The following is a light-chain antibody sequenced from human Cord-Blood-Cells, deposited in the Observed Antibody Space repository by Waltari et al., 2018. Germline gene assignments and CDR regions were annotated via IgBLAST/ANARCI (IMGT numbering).Light chain of an antibody. J-gene: IGLJ1*01. Sequence: SYVLTQPPSVSVAPGKTARITCGGNNMGSKSVHWYQQKPAQAPVLVIYYDSDRPSGIPERFSGSNSGNTATLTISRVEAGDEADYYCQVWDSSSDHYVFGTGTKVTVL. CDR2: YDS. CDR3: QVWDSSSDHYV. V-gene: IGLV3-21*04. CDR1: NMGSKS.